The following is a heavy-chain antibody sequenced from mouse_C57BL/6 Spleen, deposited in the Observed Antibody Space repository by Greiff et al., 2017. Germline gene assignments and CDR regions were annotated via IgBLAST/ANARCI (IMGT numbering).Heavy chain of an antibody. CDR3: ARTYYSNYDYAMDY. V-gene: IGHV1-39*01. CDR1: GYSFTDYN. Sequence: VQLQQSGPELVKPGASVKISCKASGYSFTDYNMNWVKQSNGKSLEWIGVINPNYGTTSYNQKFKGKATLTVDQSSSTAYMQLNSLTSEDSAAYYCARTYYSNYDYAMDYWGQGTSVTVSS. J-gene: IGHJ4*01. D-gene: IGHD2-5*01. CDR2: INPNYGTT.